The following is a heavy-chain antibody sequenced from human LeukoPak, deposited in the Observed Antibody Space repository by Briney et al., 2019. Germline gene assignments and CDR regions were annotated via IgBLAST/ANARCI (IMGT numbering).Heavy chain of an antibody. J-gene: IGHJ5*02. Sequence: GGSLRLSCAASGFTFSSYAMSWVRQAPGKGLEWVSTVTGSGSSTYYADSVKGRFTVSRDNSKNTLYLQMNSLRAEDTAVYYCATAIGTVAGTYWFDPWGQGTLVTVSS. CDR1: GFTFSSYA. V-gene: IGHV3-23*01. CDR3: ATAIGTVAGTYWFDP. CDR2: VTGSGSST. D-gene: IGHD6-19*01.